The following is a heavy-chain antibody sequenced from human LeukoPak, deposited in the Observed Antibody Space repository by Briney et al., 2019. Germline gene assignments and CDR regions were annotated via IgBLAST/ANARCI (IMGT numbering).Heavy chain of an antibody. CDR1: GFTFSSHS. J-gene: IGHJ4*02. Sequence: GGSLRLSCAASGFTFSSHSMNWVRQAPGKGLEWVSPISSSSSFIYYVDSVKGRFTISRDNAKNSLYLQMNSLRAEDTAVYYCARELTVAGITDYWGQGTLVTVSS. CDR2: ISSSSSFI. CDR3: ARELTVAGITDY. D-gene: IGHD6-19*01. V-gene: IGHV3-21*01.